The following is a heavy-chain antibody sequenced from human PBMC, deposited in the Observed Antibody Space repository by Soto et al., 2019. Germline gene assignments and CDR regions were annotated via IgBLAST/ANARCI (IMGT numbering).Heavy chain of an antibody. CDR3: AVLWFGELLPHYYGMDV. CDR2: ISAYNGNT. D-gene: IGHD3-10*01. V-gene: IGHV1-18*01. Sequence: GASVKVSCKASGYTFTSYGISWVRQAPGQGLEWMGWISAYNGNTNYAQKLQGRVTMTTDTSTSTAYMELRSLRSDDTAVYYCAVLWFGELLPHYYGMDVWGQGTTVTVSS. J-gene: IGHJ6*02. CDR1: GYTFTSYG.